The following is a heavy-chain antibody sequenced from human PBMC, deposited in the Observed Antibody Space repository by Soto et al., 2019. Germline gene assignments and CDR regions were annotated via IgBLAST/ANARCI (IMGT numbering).Heavy chain of an antibody. Sequence: GGSLRLSCAASGFTFSSYAMSWVRQAPGKGLEWVSAISGSGGSTYYADSVKGRFTISRDNSKNTLYLQMNSLRAEDTSVYYCAKAGIGGYYPFDYWGQGTLVTVSS. J-gene: IGHJ4*02. CDR3: AKAGIGGYYPFDY. V-gene: IGHV3-23*01. D-gene: IGHD3-22*01. CDR1: GFTFSSYA. CDR2: ISGSGGST.